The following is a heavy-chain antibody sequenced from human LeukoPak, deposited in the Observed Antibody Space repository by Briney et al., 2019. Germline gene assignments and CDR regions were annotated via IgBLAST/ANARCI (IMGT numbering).Heavy chain of an antibody. CDR2: IRSTANGYAT. CDR1: LLTLRDSA. J-gene: IGHJ4*02. Sequence: GGGLSLSRASSLLTLRDSALHWVRQASGKGVEGVGGIRSTANGYATAYTASVKGRFTISRDDSKNTAYLQMDSLNTEDTAVYYCTGNYYGSGSYSDFDYWGQGTLVTVSS. CDR3: TGNYYGSGSYSDFDY. V-gene: IGHV3-73*01. D-gene: IGHD3-10*01.